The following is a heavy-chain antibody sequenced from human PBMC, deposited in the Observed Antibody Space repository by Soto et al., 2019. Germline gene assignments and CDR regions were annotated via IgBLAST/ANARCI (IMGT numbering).Heavy chain of an antibody. Sequence: PSETLSLTCMVSGESISSSSYYWGWIRQPPGKGLEWIGSIYYSGRTYYNRSFKSRVTISIDTSKNQFSLKLSSVTATDTAVYYCARQRTTVVTQAYFDHWGQGALVTVSS. CDR1: GESISSSSYY. CDR3: ARQRTTVVTQAYFDH. V-gene: IGHV4-39*01. J-gene: IGHJ4*02. D-gene: IGHD2-21*02. CDR2: IYYSGRT.